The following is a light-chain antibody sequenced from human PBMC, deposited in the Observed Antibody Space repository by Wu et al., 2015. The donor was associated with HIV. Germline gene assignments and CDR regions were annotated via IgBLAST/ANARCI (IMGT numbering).Light chain of an antibody. CDR2: GTS. CDR3: QQTYSTPRVT. V-gene: IGKV1-39*01. J-gene: IGKJ3*01. Sequence: DIQLTQSPPSLSASVGDRVTITCRASQTIHSYLNWYQQKPGKAPKLLIYGTSTLQSEVPSRFSGSGSGTDFSLTIRSLQPEDFATYFCQQTYSTPRVTFGPGTTVDI. CDR1: QTIHSY.